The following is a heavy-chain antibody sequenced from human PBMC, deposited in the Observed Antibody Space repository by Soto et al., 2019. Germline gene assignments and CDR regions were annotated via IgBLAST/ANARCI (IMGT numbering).Heavy chain of an antibody. D-gene: IGHD6-19*01. Sequence: EVQLVESGGGLIQPGGSLRLSCAGSGFIVSSYYMSWVRQAPGKGREWISVIYSGGSTYYADSVKGRFTISRDHSENALYHQLNSLRAEDTAVYYCAKSGGNGWFADAFDVWGQGTMVTVSS. V-gene: IGHV3-53*01. CDR2: IYSGGST. CDR3: AKSGGNGWFADAFDV. J-gene: IGHJ3*01. CDR1: GFIVSSYY.